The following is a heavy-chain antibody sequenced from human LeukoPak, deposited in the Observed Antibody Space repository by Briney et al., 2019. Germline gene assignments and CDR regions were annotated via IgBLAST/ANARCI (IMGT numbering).Heavy chain of an antibody. J-gene: IGHJ6*02. Sequence: SETLSLTCSVSGGSMNSYYWSWIRQPPGKGLEWIGEINHSGSTNYIPSLKSRVTISVDTSKNQFSLKLSSVTAADTAVYYCARRAYYYYGMDVWGQGTTVTVSS. CDR3: ARRAYYYYGMDV. V-gene: IGHV4-34*01. CDR1: GGSMNSYY. CDR2: INHSGST.